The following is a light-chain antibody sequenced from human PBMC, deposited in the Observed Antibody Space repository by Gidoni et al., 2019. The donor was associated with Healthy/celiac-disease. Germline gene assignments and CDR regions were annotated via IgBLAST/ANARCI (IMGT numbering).Light chain of an antibody. CDR1: QIISSW. J-gene: IGKJ3*01. Sequence: IQMTQSPSPLSASVGDRVTITCRASQIISSWLAWYQQKPGKAPKLLIYKASSLESGVPSRFSGSGSGTEFTLTISSLQPDDFATYYCQHRGTFGPGTKVDIK. CDR2: KAS. V-gene: IGKV1-5*03. CDR3: QHRGT.